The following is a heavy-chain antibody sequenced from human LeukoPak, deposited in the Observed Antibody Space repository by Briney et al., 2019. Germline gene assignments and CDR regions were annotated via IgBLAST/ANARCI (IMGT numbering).Heavy chain of an antibody. CDR3: AKDVRGGDRAIEPTDY. V-gene: IGHV3-43*01. D-gene: IGHD5-18*01. CDR2: ISWDGGIT. CDR1: GFTFHHYS. J-gene: IGHJ4*02. Sequence: GSLRLSCAASGFTFHHYSMHWVRQPPGKGLEWVSLISWDGGITYYADSVKGRFTISRDNSQNMLYLRMNSLRAEDTAVYYCAKDVRGGDRAIEPTDYWGQGTLVIVSS.